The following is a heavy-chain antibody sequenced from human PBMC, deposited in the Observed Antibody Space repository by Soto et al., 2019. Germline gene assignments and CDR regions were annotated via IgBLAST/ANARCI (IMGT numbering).Heavy chain of an antibody. J-gene: IGHJ5*02. CDR2: LYYSGST. D-gene: IGHD6-13*01. V-gene: IGHV4-30-4*01. CDR3: ARERPDGSRLDP. CDR1: GGSISSGDYY. Sequence: QVQLQESGPGLVKPSQTLSLTCTVSGGSISSGDYYWSWIRQPPGKGLEWIGYLYYSGSTYYNPSLKSRVSIPVYXSKNQSSLKLSSVTAADTAVYYCARERPDGSRLDPWGQGTLVTVSS.